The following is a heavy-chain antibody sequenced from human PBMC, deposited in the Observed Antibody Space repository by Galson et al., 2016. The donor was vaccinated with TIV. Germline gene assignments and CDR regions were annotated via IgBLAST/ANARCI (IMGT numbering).Heavy chain of an antibody. V-gene: IGHV6-1*01. CDR2: TYYRSRWYY. Sequence: CAISGDSVSSDSAAWNWVRQSPSRGLEWLGRTYYRSRWYYDYKVSVKSRITINPDTSKNKFPLQLNSVTPEDTAVYYCTRAAGKNGASCYATCETFDIWGQGTMVTVSS. CDR3: TRAAGKNGASCYATCETFDI. J-gene: IGHJ3*02. CDR1: GDSVSSDSAA. D-gene: IGHD2-2*01.